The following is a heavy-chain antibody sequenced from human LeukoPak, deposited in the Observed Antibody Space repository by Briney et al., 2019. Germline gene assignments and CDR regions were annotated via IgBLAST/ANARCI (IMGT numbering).Heavy chain of an antibody. J-gene: IGHJ4*02. CDR1: GYTFTRYD. D-gene: IGHD3-22*01. Sequence: ASVKVSCKASGYTFTRYDINWVGQATGQGLEWMGWMNPNSGNTGYAQKFQGRVTMTRNTSISTAYMELSSLRSEDTAVYYCARGDDSSGYYRYWGQGTLVTVSS. CDR2: MNPNSGNT. V-gene: IGHV1-8*01. CDR3: ARGDDSSGYYRY.